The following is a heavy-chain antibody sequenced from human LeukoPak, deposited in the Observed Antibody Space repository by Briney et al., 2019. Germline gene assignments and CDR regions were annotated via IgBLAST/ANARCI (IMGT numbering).Heavy chain of an antibody. CDR3: ARGFEYYYDSSGYFAFDI. J-gene: IGHJ3*02. V-gene: IGHV4-59*01. CDR2: IYYSGST. CDR1: GASISSYY. Sequence: PSETLSLTCTVSGASISSYYWSWIRQPPGKGLEWIGYIYYSGSTNYNPSLKSRVTMSVDTSKNQFSLKLSSVTAADTAVYYCARGFEYYYDSSGYFAFDIWGQGTMVTVSS. D-gene: IGHD3-22*01.